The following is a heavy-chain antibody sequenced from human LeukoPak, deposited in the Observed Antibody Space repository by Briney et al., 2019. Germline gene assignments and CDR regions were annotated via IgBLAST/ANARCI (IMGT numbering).Heavy chain of an antibody. J-gene: IGHJ4*02. CDR1: GGSFSGYY. Sequence: ASETLSLTCAVYGGSFSGYYWSWIRQPPGKGLDWIGEINHSGSTNYNPSLKSRVTISVDTSKNQFSLKLSSVTAADTAVYYCARAGELLPDYWGQGTLVTVSS. CDR3: ARAGELLPDY. D-gene: IGHD1-26*01. CDR2: INHSGST. V-gene: IGHV4-34*01.